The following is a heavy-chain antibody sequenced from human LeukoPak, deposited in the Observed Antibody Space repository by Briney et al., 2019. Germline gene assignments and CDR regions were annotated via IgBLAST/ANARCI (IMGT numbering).Heavy chain of an antibody. CDR2: ISSSGTT. D-gene: IGHD1-26*01. CDR3: ARDRAVGAKRVLTGFDYFDY. V-gene: IGHV4-4*07. J-gene: IGHJ4*02. Sequence: SETLSLTCTVSGGSISSYHWSWIRQPAGKGLEWIGRISSSGTTNYNPSLKSRVTMSVDTSENQFSLKLSSVTAADTAVYYCARDRAVGAKRVLTGFDYFDYWGQGTLVTVSS. CDR1: GGSISSYH.